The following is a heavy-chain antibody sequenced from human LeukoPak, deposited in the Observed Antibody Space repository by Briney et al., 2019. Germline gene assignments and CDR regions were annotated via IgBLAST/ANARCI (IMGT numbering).Heavy chain of an antibody. Sequence: PGGSLRLSCAASGFTFSSYSMNWVRQAPGKWLEWVSSISSSSSYIYYADSVKGRFTISRDNAKNSLYLQMNSLRAEDTAVYYCASHYYGDLSPHYYGMDVWGQGTTVTVSS. D-gene: IGHD4-17*01. CDR2: ISSSSSYI. CDR1: GFTFSSYS. J-gene: IGHJ6*02. CDR3: ASHYYGDLSPHYYGMDV. V-gene: IGHV3-21*01.